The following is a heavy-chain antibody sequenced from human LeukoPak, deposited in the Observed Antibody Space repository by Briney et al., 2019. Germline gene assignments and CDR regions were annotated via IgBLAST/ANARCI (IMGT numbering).Heavy chain of an antibody. D-gene: IGHD6-13*01. CDR2: IYSGGYT. J-gene: IGHJ4*02. V-gene: IGHV3-53*01. CDR3: AGLSYSSSWYGDY. Sequence: GGSLRLSCAASGFTVSSTYMSWVRQAPGKGLEWVSVIYSGGYTYYADSVKGRFTISRDNAKNSLYLQMNSLRAEDTAVYYCAGLSYSSSWYGDYWGQGTLVTVSS. CDR1: GFTVSSTY.